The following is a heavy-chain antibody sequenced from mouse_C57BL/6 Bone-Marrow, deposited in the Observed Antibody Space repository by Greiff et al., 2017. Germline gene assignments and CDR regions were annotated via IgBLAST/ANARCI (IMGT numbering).Heavy chain of an antibody. Sequence: VQLQQSGAELVRPGASVKLSCTASGFNIKDYYMHWVKQRPEQGLEWIGRIDPEDGDTEYAPKFQGKATMTADTSSNTAYLQLSSLTSEDTAVYYGTTDGSSYVDWYFDVWGTGTTVTVSS. J-gene: IGHJ1*03. D-gene: IGHD1-1*01. CDR1: GFNIKDYY. CDR2: IDPEDGDT. CDR3: TTDGSSYVDWYFDV. V-gene: IGHV14-1*01.